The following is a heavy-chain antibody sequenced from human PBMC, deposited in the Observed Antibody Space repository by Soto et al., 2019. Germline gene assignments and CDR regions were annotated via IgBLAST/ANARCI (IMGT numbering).Heavy chain of an antibody. CDR2: IYYSGST. J-gene: IGHJ4*02. CDR3: AGSVETGSVWRKPKERAKGRFDY. D-gene: IGHD3-10*01. CDR1: GGSISSSSYY. Sequence: QLQLQESGPGLVKPSETLSLTCTVSGGSISSSSYYWGWIRQPPGKGLEWIGSIYYSGSTYYNPSLKSRVPISVDTSKNQFALKLRSVTAADTAVYYCAGSVETGSVWRKPKERAKGRFDYCGQGTLVTVSS. V-gene: IGHV4-39*01.